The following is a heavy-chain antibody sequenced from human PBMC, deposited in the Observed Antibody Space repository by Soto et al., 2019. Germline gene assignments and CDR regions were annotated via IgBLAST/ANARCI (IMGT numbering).Heavy chain of an antibody. CDR1: GFTFSSHA. D-gene: IGHD6-6*01. Sequence: EVQLLESGGGLVQPGGSLRLSCAASGFTFSSHAMGWVRQAPGKGLEWVSAISANGGSAFYGDSVKGRFTISRDNSTNTLYLQMYSLRVEDTAGYYCARISTVSSNFDYWGQGTLVTVAS. J-gene: IGHJ4*02. CDR3: ARISTVSSNFDY. V-gene: IGHV3-23*01. CDR2: ISANGGSA.